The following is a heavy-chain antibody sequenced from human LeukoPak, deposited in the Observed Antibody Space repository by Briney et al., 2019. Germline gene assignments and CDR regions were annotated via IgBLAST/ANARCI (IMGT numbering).Heavy chain of an antibody. Sequence: GGSLRLSCAASGFTFSSYGMHWVRQAPGKGLEWVAFIRYDGSNKYYAGSVKGRFTISRDNSKNTLYLQMNSLRAEDTAVYYCAKGVGATKTPPFDYWGQGTLVTVSS. D-gene: IGHD1-26*01. V-gene: IGHV3-30*02. CDR2: IRYDGSNK. CDR3: AKGVGATKTPPFDY. J-gene: IGHJ4*02. CDR1: GFTFSSYG.